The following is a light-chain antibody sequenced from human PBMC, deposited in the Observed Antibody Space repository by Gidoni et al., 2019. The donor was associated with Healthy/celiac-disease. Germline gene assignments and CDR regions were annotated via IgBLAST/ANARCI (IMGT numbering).Light chain of an antibody. Sequence: EIVLTQSPGTLSLSPRERATLSCRASQRVSSSYLAWYQQRPGQAPRLLIYGASRRATCIPDRFGGSGSGTDFTLTINRLEPEDCAVYYCQQYGSSPRLTFGGGTKVEIK. CDR2: GAS. V-gene: IGKV3-20*01. CDR3: QQYGSSPRLT. J-gene: IGKJ4*01. CDR1: QRVSSSY.